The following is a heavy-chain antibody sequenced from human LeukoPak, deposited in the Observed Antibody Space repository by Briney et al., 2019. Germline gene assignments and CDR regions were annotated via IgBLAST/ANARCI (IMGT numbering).Heavy chain of an antibody. CDR1: GYTFTSYW. V-gene: IGHV5-51*01. D-gene: IGHD4-17*01. CDR3: ARLDYGDSSIYYYYGMDV. Sequence: GESLKISCKGYGYTFTSYWIGWVRQMPGKGLEWMGIIYPGDSDTRYSPSFQGHVTISADKSISTAYLQWSSLKASDTAMYYCARLDYGDSSIYYYYGMDVWGQGSTVTVSS. CDR2: IYPGDSDT. J-gene: IGHJ6*02.